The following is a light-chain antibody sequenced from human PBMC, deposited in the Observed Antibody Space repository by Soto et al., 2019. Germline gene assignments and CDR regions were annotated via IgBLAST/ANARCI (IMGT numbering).Light chain of an antibody. CDR1: QGISSS. Sequence: IQLTQSPSSLSASVGDRVTITCRAGQGISSSLAWYQQKPGKAPNLLISAASTLQTGVPSRFSVSGSGTDFALTISSLHHEDFATYYCRQSDSYPRTFGQATKVEIK. J-gene: IGKJ1*01. CDR2: AAS. CDR3: RQSDSYPRT. V-gene: IGKV1-9*01.